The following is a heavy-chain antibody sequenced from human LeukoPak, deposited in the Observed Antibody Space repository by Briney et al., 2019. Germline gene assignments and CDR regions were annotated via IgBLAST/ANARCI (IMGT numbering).Heavy chain of an antibody. V-gene: IGHV4-59*12. CDR2: IYYSGGT. J-gene: IGHJ4*02. D-gene: IGHD3-22*01. Sequence: SETLSLTCTVSGGSISRYYWSWIRQPPGKGLEWIGYIYYSGGTNYNPSLKSRVTISVETTKNQLSLKLSSVTAADTAVYYCASGFGGYYDRFSIGNWGQGTLVTVSS. CDR1: GGSISRYY. CDR3: ASGFGGYYDRFSIGN.